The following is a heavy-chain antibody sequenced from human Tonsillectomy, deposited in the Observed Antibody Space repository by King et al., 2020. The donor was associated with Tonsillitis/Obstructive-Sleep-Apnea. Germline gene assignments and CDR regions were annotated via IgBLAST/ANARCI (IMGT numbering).Heavy chain of an antibody. V-gene: IGHV4-59*01. D-gene: IGHD2-8*01. Sequence: VQLQESGPGLVKPSETLSLTCTVSGGSISSYYWSWLRQPPGKGLEWIGYIYYSGSTNYNHSLKSRVTISVDTSKNQFSLKLSSVTAADTAVYYCARGERNGTLFFDYWGQGTLVTGSS. CDR2: IYYSGST. J-gene: IGHJ4*02. CDR3: ARGERNGTLFFDY. CDR1: GGSISSYY.